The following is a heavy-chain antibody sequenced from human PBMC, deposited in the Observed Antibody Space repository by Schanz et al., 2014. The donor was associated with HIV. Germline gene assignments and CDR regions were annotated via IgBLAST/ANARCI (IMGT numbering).Heavy chain of an antibody. CDR3: AKDRNNYDSRYRGKGNYYYYYGMDV. D-gene: IGHD3-22*01. Sequence: QVQLVESGGGVVQPGRSLRLSCAASGFTFDSYGIHWVRQAPGKGLEWVAVISYDGSNKKYADSVKGRFTISRDNSKNTLYLQMKSLRPEDTAVYYCAKDRNNYDSRYRGKGNYYYYYGMDVWGQGTTVTVSS. V-gene: IGHV3-30*18. CDR2: ISYDGSNK. J-gene: IGHJ6*02. CDR1: GFTFDSYG.